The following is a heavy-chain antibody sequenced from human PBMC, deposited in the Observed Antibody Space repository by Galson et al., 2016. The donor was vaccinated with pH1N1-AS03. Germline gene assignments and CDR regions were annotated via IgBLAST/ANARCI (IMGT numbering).Heavy chain of an antibody. CDR1: GFIFSTYS. V-gene: IGHV3-21*04. CDR3: ARRYYDSRGHPLDW. Sequence: SLRLSCAGSGFIFSTYSMIWVRQAPGKGLEWVSSIGRESSPIVYADSVKGRFTTSRDNAKNSLYLQMNSRRVEDTAVYYCARRYYDSRGHPLDWWGQGALVTVSS. J-gene: IGHJ4*02. D-gene: IGHD3-22*01. CDR2: IGRESSPI.